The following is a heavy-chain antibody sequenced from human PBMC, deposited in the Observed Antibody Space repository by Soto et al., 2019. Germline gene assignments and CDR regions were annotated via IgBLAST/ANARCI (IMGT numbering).Heavy chain of an antibody. CDR3: VQTVMVHTITGGDYCDY. J-gene: IGHJ4*02. CDR1: AFSLSTNGVG. Sequence: ASGPTLVNPTQTLTLTCTFSAFSLSTNGVGVGWIRQPPGKPLEWLAVIYWNEDKRYSRSLKSRLGITKDTSKNKVVLTMTTLDPADTATYYCVQTVMVHTITGGDYCDYGGPGILGTGAS. V-gene: IGHV2-5*01. CDR2: IYWNEDK. D-gene: IGHD2-8*01.